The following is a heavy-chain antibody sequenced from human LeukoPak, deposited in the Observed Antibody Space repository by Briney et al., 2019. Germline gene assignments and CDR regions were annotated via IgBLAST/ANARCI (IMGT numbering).Heavy chain of an antibody. CDR3: ARDRAGRPFDI. V-gene: IGHV3-23*01. CDR1: GFTFSSYA. D-gene: IGHD3-10*01. J-gene: IGHJ3*02. CDR2: ISGSGGST. Sequence: PGGSLRLSCAASGFTFSSYAMSWVRQAPGKGLEWVSAISGSGGSTYYADSVKGRFTISRDNAKNSLYLQMNSLRAEDTAVYYCARDRAGRPFDIWGQGTMVTVSS.